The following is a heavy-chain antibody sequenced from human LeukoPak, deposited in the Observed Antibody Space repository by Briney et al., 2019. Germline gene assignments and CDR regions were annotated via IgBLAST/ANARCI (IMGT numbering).Heavy chain of an antibody. D-gene: IGHD2-21*02. CDR3: ARDRGVTAVY. J-gene: IGHJ4*02. V-gene: IGHV3-7*04. CDR2: INQDGSEK. Sequence: GGSLRLSCAASEFTFSTYWMSWVRQAPGKGLEWVANINQDGSEKNYMDSVKGRFTISRDNAKNSLYLQMNSLRVEDTAMYYCARDRGVTAVYWGQGTLVTVSS. CDR1: EFTFSTYW.